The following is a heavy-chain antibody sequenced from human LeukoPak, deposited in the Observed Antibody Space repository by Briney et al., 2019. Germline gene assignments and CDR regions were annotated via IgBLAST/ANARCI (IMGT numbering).Heavy chain of an antibody. Sequence: GGSLRLSCAASGFTFSTYSMNWVRQAPGKGLEWVSSISSSSTYIYYADSVRGRFTISRDDAKNSLYLQMNSLRAEDTAVYYCARDPPGSYYGSYWGQGTLVTVST. CDR3: ARDPPGSYYGSY. V-gene: IGHV3-21*01. D-gene: IGHD1-26*01. J-gene: IGHJ4*02. CDR1: GFTFSTYS. CDR2: ISSSSTYI.